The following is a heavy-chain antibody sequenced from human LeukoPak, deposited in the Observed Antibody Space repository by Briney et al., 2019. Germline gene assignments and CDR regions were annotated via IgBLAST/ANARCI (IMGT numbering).Heavy chain of an antibody. Sequence: KPEGSLRLSCAASGFTFSSYSMNWVRQAPGKGLEWVSSISSSSSYIYYADSVKGRFTISRDNAENSLYLQMNSLRAEDTAVYYCARDPGFYYGSGSYDYFDYWGQGTLVTVSS. CDR1: GFTFSSYS. J-gene: IGHJ4*02. D-gene: IGHD3-10*01. CDR2: ISSSSSYI. V-gene: IGHV3-21*01. CDR3: ARDPGFYYGSGSYDYFDY.